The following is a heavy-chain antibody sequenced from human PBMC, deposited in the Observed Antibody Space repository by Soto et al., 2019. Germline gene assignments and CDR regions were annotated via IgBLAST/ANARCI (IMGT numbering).Heavy chain of an antibody. CDR3: AEEGGLSGSYYISSSYYFDY. J-gene: IGHJ4*02. CDR2: ISYDGSNT. V-gene: IGHV3-30*18. CDR1: GFTFSSYG. Sequence: QVQLVESGGGVVQPGRSLRLSCVASGFTFSSYGMHWVRQAPGKGLEWVAIISYDGSNTYYADSVKGRFTISRDNSKNTLYLQMNSLRAEDTSVYYCAEEGGLSGSYYISSSYYFDYWGQGTLVTVSS. D-gene: IGHD1-26*01.